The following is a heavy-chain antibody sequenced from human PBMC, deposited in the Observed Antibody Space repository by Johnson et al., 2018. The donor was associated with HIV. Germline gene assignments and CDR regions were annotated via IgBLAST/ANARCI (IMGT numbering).Heavy chain of an antibody. CDR2: ISGSGDTI. CDR1: GFTFSDHY. J-gene: IGHJ3*02. Sequence: QVQLVESGGGLVKPEGSLRLSCTASGFTFSDHYMSWIRQAPEKGLEWVSYISGSGDTIYYADSVKGRFTISRDSAKNSLYLQMNSLRDEDTAVYVCARGGGWKGSFDIWGQGTMVTVSS. CDR3: ARGGGWKGSFDI. D-gene: IGHD1-1*01. V-gene: IGHV3-11*04.